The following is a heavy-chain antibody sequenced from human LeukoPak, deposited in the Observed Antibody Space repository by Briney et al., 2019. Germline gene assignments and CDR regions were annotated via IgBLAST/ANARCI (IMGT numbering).Heavy chain of an antibody. Sequence: PETLSLTRTVSGGSISRYYWSWIRQPPGEGLGWIGYIYYSGSTNYNPSLKSRVTISVDTSKNQFSLKLSSVTAADTAVYYCAREGSGSYSFDYWGQGTLVTVSS. CDR2: IYYSGST. J-gene: IGHJ4*02. CDR3: AREGSGSYSFDY. CDR1: GGSISRYY. D-gene: IGHD1-26*01. V-gene: IGHV4-59*01.